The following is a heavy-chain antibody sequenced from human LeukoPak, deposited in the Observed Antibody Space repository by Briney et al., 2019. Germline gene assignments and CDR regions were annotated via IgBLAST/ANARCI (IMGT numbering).Heavy chain of an antibody. J-gene: IGHJ4*02. V-gene: IGHV1-3*01. Sequence: ASVKVSCKASGYTFTSYAIHWVRQAPGQRLEWMGWISAGNGNTKYSQNFQGRVTFISNTSATTAFMELSSLRSEDAAVYYCARDSGSESNDYWGQGTLVTVSS. CDR3: ARDSGSESNDY. CDR2: ISAGNGNT. CDR1: GYTFTSYA. D-gene: IGHD1-26*01.